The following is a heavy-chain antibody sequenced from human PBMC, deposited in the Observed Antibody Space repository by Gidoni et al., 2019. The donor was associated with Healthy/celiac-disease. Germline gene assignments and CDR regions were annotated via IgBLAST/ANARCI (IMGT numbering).Heavy chain of an antibody. Sequence: EVQLVESGGGLVKPGGSLRLSCAASGFTFSSYSMNWVRPAPGKGLEWVSSISSSRSYIYYADSVKGRFTISRDNAKNSLYLQMNSLRAEDTAVYYCARDGGITMVRGADQGGYWGQGTLVTVSS. V-gene: IGHV3-21*01. J-gene: IGHJ4*02. CDR1: GFTFSSYS. D-gene: IGHD3-10*01. CDR2: ISSSRSYI. CDR3: ARDGGITMVRGADQGGY.